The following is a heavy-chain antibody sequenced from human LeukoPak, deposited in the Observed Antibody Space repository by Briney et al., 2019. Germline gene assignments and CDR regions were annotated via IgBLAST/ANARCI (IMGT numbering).Heavy chain of an antibody. Sequence: NTSETLSLTCIISGGSIGPYYWSWIRQAAGKGPEWIGRIYTTGTADYNPSLKGRVFLSVDTSKNQFSLKVTSVTAADTAVYYCARDHSSSSWMDSFEIWGPGTRVTVSS. CDR1: GGSIGPYY. CDR2: IYTTGTA. CDR3: ARDHSSSSWMDSFEI. D-gene: IGHD6-6*01. V-gene: IGHV4-4*07. J-gene: IGHJ3*02.